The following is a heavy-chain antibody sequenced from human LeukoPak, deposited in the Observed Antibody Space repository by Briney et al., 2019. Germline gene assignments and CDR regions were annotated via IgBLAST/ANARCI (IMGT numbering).Heavy chain of an antibody. CDR3: ARGRVVPAAILVYYYYYMDV. CDR2: ISAYNGNT. Sequence: ASVKVSCKASGYTFTSYGISWVRQAPGQGLEWMGWISAYNGNTNYAQKLQGRVTMTTDTPTSTAYMELRSLRSDDTAVYYCARGRVVPAAILVYYYYYMDVWGKGTTVTVSS. J-gene: IGHJ6*03. CDR1: GYTFTSYG. D-gene: IGHD2-2*02. V-gene: IGHV1-18*01.